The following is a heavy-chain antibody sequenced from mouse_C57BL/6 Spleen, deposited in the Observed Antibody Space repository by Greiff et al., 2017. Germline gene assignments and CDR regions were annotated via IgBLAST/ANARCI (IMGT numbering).Heavy chain of an antibody. V-gene: IGHV5-6*02. D-gene: IGHD2-10*02. CDR2: ISSGGSYT. J-gene: IGHJ2*01. CDR3: AREGYGNYPYYFDY. Sequence: DVKLVESGGDLVKPGGSLKLSCAASGFTFSSYGMSWVRQTPDKRLEWVATISSGGSYTYYPDSVKGRFTISRDNAKNTLYLQMSSLKSEDTAMYYCAREGYGNYPYYFDYWGQGTTLTVSS. CDR1: GFTFSSYG.